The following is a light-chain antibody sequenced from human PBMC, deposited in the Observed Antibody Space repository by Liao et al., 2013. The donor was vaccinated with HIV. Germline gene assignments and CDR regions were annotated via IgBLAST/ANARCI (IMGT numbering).Light chain of an antibody. CDR2: YDR. J-gene: IGLJ3*02. Sequence: SYELTQPPSVSVAPGKAAAISCGGNNIGGKSVHWYQQRPGQAPVLVIHYDRDRPSGIPERFSGSTSGNTATLTISRVDAGDEADYYCQVWDSGSDHRVFGGGTKVTVL. V-gene: IGLV3-21*04. CDR3: QVWDSGSDHRV. CDR1: NIGGKS.